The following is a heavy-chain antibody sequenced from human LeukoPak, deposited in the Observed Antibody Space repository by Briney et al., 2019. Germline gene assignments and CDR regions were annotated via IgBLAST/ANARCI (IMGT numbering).Heavy chain of an antibody. D-gene: IGHD6-13*01. CDR2: IYYSGST. Sequence: SETLSLTCTVSGGSISSYYWSWIRQPPGKGLEWIGYIYYSGSTNYNPSLKSRVTISVDTSKNQFSLKLSSVTAADTAVYYCAGHRIAAAGWALYYYYSSYMDVWGKGTTVTVSS. J-gene: IGHJ6*03. CDR3: AGHRIAAAGWALYYYYSSYMDV. CDR1: GGSISSYY. V-gene: IGHV4-59*08.